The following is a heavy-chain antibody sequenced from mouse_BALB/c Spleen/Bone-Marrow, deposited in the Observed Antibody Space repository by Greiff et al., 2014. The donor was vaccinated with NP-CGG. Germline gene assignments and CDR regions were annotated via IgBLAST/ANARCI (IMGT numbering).Heavy chain of an antibody. V-gene: IGHV3-1*02. Sequence: VQLQQPGPDLVKPSQSLSLTCTVTGYSITSGYSWHWIRQFPGNKLEWMGYIHYSGSTNYNPSLKSRISITRDTSKNQFFLQLNSVTTEDTATYYCARRGLDYYGSSYWYFDVWAQGPRSPSPQ. CDR3: ARRGLDYYGSSYWYFDV. CDR2: IHYSGST. J-gene: IGHJ1*01. D-gene: IGHD1-1*01. CDR1: GYSITSGYS.